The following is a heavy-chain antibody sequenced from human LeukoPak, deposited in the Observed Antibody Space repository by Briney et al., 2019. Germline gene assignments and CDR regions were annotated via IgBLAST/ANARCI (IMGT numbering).Heavy chain of an antibody. CDR3: AKDGLPGCSSSWYRNWFDP. V-gene: IGHV3-23*01. J-gene: IGHJ5*02. Sequence: GGSLRLSCAASGFTFSSYAMSWVRQAPGKGLEWVSAISGSGGSTYYADSVKGRFTISRDNSKNTLYLQMNSLRAEDTAVYYCAKDGLPGCSSSWYRNWFDPWGQGTLVTVSS. CDR2: ISGSGGST. CDR1: GFTFSSYA. D-gene: IGHD6-13*01.